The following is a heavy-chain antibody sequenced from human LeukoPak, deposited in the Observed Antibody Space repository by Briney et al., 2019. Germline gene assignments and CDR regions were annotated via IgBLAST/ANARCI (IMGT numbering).Heavy chain of an antibody. CDR2: ISSSGSTI. CDR1: GFTFSDYY. Sequence: GGSLRLSCAASGFTFSDYYMSWIRQAPGKGLEWVSYISSSGSTIYYADSVKGRFTISRDNAKNSLYLQMNSLRAEDTAVYYCARDHRGSGSYYNPQKLYFYYYGMDVWGQGTTVTVSS. V-gene: IGHV3-11*01. D-gene: IGHD3-10*01. J-gene: IGHJ6*02. CDR3: ARDHRGSGSYYNPQKLYFYYYGMDV.